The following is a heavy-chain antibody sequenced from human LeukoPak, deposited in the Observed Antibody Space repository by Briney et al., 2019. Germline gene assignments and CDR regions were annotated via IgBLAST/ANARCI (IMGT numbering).Heavy chain of an antibody. J-gene: IGHJ4*02. CDR2: INHSGST. CDR3: ARGSARHPTRIAVAGTGTKLDY. D-gene: IGHD6-19*01. CDR1: GGSFSGYY. Sequence: SETLSLTCTVYGGSFSGYYWSWIRQPPGKGLEWIGEINHSGSTNYNPSLKSRVTISVDTSKNQFSLKLSSVTAADTAVYYCARGSARHPTRIAVAGTGTKLDYWGQGTLVTVSS. V-gene: IGHV4-34*01.